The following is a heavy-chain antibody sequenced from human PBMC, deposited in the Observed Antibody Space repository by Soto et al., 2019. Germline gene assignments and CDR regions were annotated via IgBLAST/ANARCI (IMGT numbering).Heavy chain of an antibody. CDR3: ARETFHYYGSGSYYNWFDP. CDR1: GGSISSYY. CDR2: IYYGGGT. Sequence: SETLSLTCTVSGGSISSYYWNWIRQPPGKGLEWIGDIYYGGGTNYNPSLKSRVTLSVDTSKNQFSLKLSSVTAADTAVYYCARETFHYYGSGSYYNWFDPWGQGTLVTVSS. J-gene: IGHJ5*02. D-gene: IGHD3-10*01. V-gene: IGHV4-59*01.